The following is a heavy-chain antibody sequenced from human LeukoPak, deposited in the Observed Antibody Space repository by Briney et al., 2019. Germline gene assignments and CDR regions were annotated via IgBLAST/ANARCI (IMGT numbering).Heavy chain of an antibody. V-gene: IGHV3-23*01. CDR3: AKEGTYNNFWSGYFH. Sequence: PGGSLRLSCAASGFTFSSFAMSWVRQAPGKGLEWVSSVTGSGSVTSSTYYADSVKGRFTISRDNSKNTLYLQMNSLRAEDTALYYCAKEGTYNNFWSGYFHWGQGALSPSPQ. CDR1: GFTFSSFA. J-gene: IGHJ4*02. CDR2: VTGSGSVTSST. D-gene: IGHD3-3*01.